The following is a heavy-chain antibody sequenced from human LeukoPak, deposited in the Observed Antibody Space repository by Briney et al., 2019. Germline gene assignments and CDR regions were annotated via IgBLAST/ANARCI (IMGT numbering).Heavy chain of an antibody. Sequence: SETLSLTCTVSGGSISSSSYYWGWIRQPPGKGLEWIGSIYYSGSTYYNPSLKSRVTISVDTSKNQFSLKLSSVTAADTAVYYCARQLGYCSSTSCHLYYFDYWGQGTLVTVSS. CDR1: GGSISSSSYY. V-gene: IGHV4-39*01. CDR3: ARQLGYCSSTSCHLYYFDY. CDR2: IYYSGST. D-gene: IGHD2-2*01. J-gene: IGHJ4*02.